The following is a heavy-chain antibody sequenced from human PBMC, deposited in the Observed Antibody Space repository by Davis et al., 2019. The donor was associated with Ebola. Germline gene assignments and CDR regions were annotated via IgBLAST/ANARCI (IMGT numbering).Heavy chain of an antibody. CDR1: GGSISSSSYY. V-gene: IGHV4-39*07. D-gene: IGHD3-16*01. CDR2: IYHSGST. Sequence: MPSETLSLTCTVSGGSISSSSYYWGWIRQPPGKGLEWIGSIYHSGSTNYNPSLKSRVTISVDKSKNQFSLKLSSVTAADTAVYYCARDGGLHHRTGWFDPWGQGTLVTVSS. J-gene: IGHJ5*02. CDR3: ARDGGLHHRTGWFDP.